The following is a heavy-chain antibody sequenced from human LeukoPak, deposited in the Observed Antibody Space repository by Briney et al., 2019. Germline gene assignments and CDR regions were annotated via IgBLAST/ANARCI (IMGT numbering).Heavy chain of an antibody. D-gene: IGHD5-18*01. Sequence: GGSLRLSCAASGFTVSSNYMSWVRQAPGKGLEWVSVIYSGGSTYCADSVKGRFTISRDNSKNTLYLQMNGLRAEDTAVYYCARKRGYSYGNFDYWGQGTLVTVSS. V-gene: IGHV3-66*02. CDR1: GFTVSSNY. J-gene: IGHJ4*02. CDR2: IYSGGST. CDR3: ARKRGYSYGNFDY.